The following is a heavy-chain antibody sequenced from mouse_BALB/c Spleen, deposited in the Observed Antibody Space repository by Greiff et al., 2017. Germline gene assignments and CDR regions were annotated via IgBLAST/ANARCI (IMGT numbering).Heavy chain of an antibody. CDR1: GFTFSDYY. J-gene: IGHJ4*01. V-gene: IGHV5-4*02. Sequence: EVQRVESGGGLVKPGGSLKLSCAASGFTFSDYYMYWVRQTPEKRLEWVATISDGGSYTYYPDSVKGRFTISRDNAKNNLYLQMSSLKSEDTAMYYCASLITTGQYYYAMDYWGQGTSVTVSS. CDR2: ISDGGSYT. D-gene: IGHD1-2*01. CDR3: ASLITTGQYYYAMDY.